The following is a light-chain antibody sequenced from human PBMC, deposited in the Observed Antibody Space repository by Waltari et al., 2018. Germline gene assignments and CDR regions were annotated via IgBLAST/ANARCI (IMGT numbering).Light chain of an antibody. CDR2: QDV. CDR3: QTWDSNVI. J-gene: IGLJ2*01. V-gene: IGLV3-1*01. CDR1: TLWAKY. Sequence: SYDLTQPPSVSVAPGQTATITCSADTLWAKYVSWYQLRPGQSPVMVIYQDVKRPSDIPERFSGSISGDTATLTISGTQAMDEADYYCQTWDSNVIFGGGTKLTVL.